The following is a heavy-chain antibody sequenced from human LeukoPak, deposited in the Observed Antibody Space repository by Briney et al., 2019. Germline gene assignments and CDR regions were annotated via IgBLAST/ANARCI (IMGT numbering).Heavy chain of an antibody. V-gene: IGHV3-48*01. D-gene: IGHD4-17*01. J-gene: IGHJ4*02. Sequence: GGSLRLSCAASGFTFSNFWMHWVRQAPGKGLEWVSYISSGTTIIYYVDSVKGRFTISRDNAKNSLYLQMNSLRAEDTAVYYCARGDSGERFDYWGQGTLVTVSS. CDR1: GFTFSNFW. CDR3: ARGDSGERFDY. CDR2: ISSGTTII.